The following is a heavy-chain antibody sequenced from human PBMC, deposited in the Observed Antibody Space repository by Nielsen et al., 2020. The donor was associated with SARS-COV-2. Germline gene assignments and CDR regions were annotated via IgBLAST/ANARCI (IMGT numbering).Heavy chain of an antibody. CDR2: ISWNSNSI. CDR3: ARDPSSSWTGDAFDI. D-gene: IGHD6-13*01. CDR1: GFTFDDYA. Sequence: SLRLSCAASGFTFDDYAMHWVRQAPGKGLEWVSGISWNSNSIAYADSVKGRFTISRDNAKNSLYVQMNSLRAEDTALYYCARDPSSSWTGDAFDIWGQGTMVTVSS. V-gene: IGHV3-9*01. J-gene: IGHJ3*02.